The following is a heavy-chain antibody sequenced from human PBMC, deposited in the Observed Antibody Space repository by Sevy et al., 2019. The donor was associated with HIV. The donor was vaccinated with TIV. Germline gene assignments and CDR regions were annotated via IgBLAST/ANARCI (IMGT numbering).Heavy chain of an antibody. Sequence: ASVKVSCKASADTFSSYAINWVRQAPGQGLEWMGGIIRSFGTTKYGQRFQGRVTITAVESTSTAYMELSSLRSEDSAVFYCARGGIGDYSKYFEDWGQGTLVTVSS. CDR3: ARGGIGDYSKYFED. J-gene: IGHJ4*02. D-gene: IGHD4-4*01. V-gene: IGHV1-69*13. CDR1: ADTFSSYA. CDR2: IIRSFGTT.